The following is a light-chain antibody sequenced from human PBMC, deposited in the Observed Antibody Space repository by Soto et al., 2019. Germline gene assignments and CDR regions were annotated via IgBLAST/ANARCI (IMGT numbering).Light chain of an antibody. Sequence: DIQMTQSPSSVSASVADRVPITCRESLGVSSWLAWYQQKPGKAPKLLIFAASGLQSGVPSRFSGSGSGTDFTLTISTLHPEDFATYYCQEANSFPITFGQGTRLEIK. CDR1: LGVSSW. J-gene: IGKJ5*01. CDR3: QEANSFPIT. CDR2: AAS. V-gene: IGKV1D-12*01.